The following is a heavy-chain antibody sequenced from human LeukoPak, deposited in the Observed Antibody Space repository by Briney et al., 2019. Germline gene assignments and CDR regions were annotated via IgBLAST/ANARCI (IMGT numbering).Heavy chain of an antibody. D-gene: IGHD3-22*01. CDR3: AREASPLGSSGHYFGGPFDY. J-gene: IGHJ4*02. V-gene: IGHV4-38-2*02. CDR2: IYHSGRT. Sequence: SETLSLTCTVSGYSVSSGYYWGWIRQPPGKGLEWIGSIYHSGRTYYKPSLKSRVTLILHTSKNQFSLKLSSVTAADTAVYYCAREASPLGSSGHYFGGPFDYWGQGALVTVSS. CDR1: GYSVSSGYY.